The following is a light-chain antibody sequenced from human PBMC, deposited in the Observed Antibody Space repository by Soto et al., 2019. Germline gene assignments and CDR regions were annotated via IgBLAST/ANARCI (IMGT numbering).Light chain of an antibody. CDR1: SGHSSYI. Sequence: QLVLTQSSSASASLGSSVKLTCTLSSGHSSYIIAWHQQQPGKAPRYLMKLEGSGSYNKGSGVPDRFSGSSSGADRYLTISNLQFEDEADYYCETWDSNTWVLGGGTKVTVL. V-gene: IGLV4-60*02. CDR3: ETWDSNTWV. J-gene: IGLJ3*02. CDR2: LEGSGSY.